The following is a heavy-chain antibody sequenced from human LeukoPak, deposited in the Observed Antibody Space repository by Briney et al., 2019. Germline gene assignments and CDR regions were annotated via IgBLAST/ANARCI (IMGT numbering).Heavy chain of an antibody. CDR1: GFTFSTYG. Sequence: PGRSLRLSCAASGFTFSTYGMHWVRQAPGKGLEWVAAISFDGGNKYYADSVKGRFTMSRDNSKNTLFMQMNSLRAEDTAVYYCAKESREQGVTLTYWGQGTLVTVSS. CDR3: AKESREQGVTLTY. V-gene: IGHV3-30*18. D-gene: IGHD2-21*02. CDR2: ISFDGGNK. J-gene: IGHJ4*02.